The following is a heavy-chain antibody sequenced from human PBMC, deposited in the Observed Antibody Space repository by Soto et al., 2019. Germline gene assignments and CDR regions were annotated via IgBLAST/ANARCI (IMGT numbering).Heavy chain of an antibody. V-gene: IGHV4-59*02. CDR1: GGSGSSYY. J-gene: IGHJ5*02. CDR3: ARGGPSSKWLDP. CDR2: IYNGGTT. Sequence: ASETLSLTCTVSGGSGSSYYWSWVRQPPGKRPEWIAYIYNGGTTNYNPSLKSRLTISLDTSKNQFSLKLSSVTAADTAVYFCARGGPSSKWLDPWGQGIQVTVSS.